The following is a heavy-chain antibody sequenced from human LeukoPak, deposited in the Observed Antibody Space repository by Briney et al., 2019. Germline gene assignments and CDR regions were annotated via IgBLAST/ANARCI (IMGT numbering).Heavy chain of an antibody. J-gene: IGHJ4*02. V-gene: IGHV4-59*08. CDR2: IYYSGST. CDR3: ARQGRYSYGYPGY. D-gene: IGHD5-18*01. CDR1: GGSISSYY. Sequence: PSETLSLTCTVSGGSISSYYWSWIRQPPGKGLEWIGYIYYSGSTNYNPSLKSRVTISVDTSKNQFSLKLSSVTAADTAVYYCARQGRYSYGYPGYWGQGTLVTVSS.